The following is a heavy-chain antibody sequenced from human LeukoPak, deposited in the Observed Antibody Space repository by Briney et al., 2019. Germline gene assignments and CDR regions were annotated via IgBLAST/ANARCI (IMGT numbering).Heavy chain of an antibody. D-gene: IGHD6-13*01. CDR3: TTDSSSWYTEVDY. CDR2: IKSKTDGGTT. Sequence: GGSLRLSCAASGFTFSNAWMSWVPQAPGKGLEWFGRIKSKTDGGTTDYAAAVKGRFTISRDDSKNTLYLQMNSLKTEDTAVYYCTTDSSSWYTEVDYWGQGTLVTVSS. J-gene: IGHJ4*02. CDR1: GFTFSNAW. V-gene: IGHV3-15*01.